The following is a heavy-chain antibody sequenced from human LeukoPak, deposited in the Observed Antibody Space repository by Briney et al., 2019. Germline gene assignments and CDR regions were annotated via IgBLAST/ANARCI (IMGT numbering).Heavy chain of an antibody. Sequence: SETLSLTCTVSGGSISSYHWSWIRQPPGKGLEWIGYIYYSGSTNYNPSLKSRVTISVDTSKNQFSLKLSSVTAADTAVYYCARDYDSSGYNELHGALDIWGQGTLVTVSS. D-gene: IGHD3-22*01. V-gene: IGHV4-59*01. CDR3: ARDYDSSGYNELHGALDI. CDR1: GGSISSYH. CDR2: IYYSGST. J-gene: IGHJ3*02.